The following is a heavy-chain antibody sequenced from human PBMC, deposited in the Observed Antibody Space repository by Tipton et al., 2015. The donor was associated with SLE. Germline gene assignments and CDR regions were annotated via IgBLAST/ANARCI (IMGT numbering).Heavy chain of an antibody. J-gene: IGHJ6*03. CDR3: ARAEMTTEGSAFYFYVDV. Sequence: TLSLTCAVSGASINSYYWSWLRQPPGKGLEWIGYISYSGSTNYNPSLKSRVTISIDTSKNQFSLKLSSVTAADTAVYYCARAEMTTEGSAFYFYVDVWGKGTTVTVSS. V-gene: IGHV4-59*01. D-gene: IGHD5-24*01. CDR2: ISYSGST. CDR1: GASINSYY.